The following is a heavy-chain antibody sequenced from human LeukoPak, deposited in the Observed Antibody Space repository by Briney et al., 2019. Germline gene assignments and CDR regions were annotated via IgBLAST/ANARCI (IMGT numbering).Heavy chain of an antibody. CDR2: IRSNGGST. D-gene: IGHD6-13*01. Sequence: GGSLRLSCAASGFTFSGYGMHWVRQAPGKGLENVSGIRSNGGSTYYANSVKGRFTISRDNSKNTLYLQVASLRIDDMAVYYCTRGGEAAGDYWGQGALVTVSS. CDR3: TRGGEAAGDY. V-gene: IGHV3-64*01. J-gene: IGHJ4*02. CDR1: GFTFSGYG.